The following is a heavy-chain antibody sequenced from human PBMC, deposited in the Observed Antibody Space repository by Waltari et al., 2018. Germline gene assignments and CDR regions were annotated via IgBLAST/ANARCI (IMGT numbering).Heavy chain of an antibody. Sequence: QVQLVQSGAEVKKPGASVKVSCTASGYTFTSYDINWVRPATGQGLEWMGWMNPNSGNTGYAQKFQGRVTMTRNTSISTAYMELSSLRSEDTAVYYCARAFVDYGDYSLDYWGQGTLVTVSS. D-gene: IGHD4-17*01. CDR3: ARAFVDYGDYSLDY. J-gene: IGHJ4*02. CDR2: MNPNSGNT. V-gene: IGHV1-8*01. CDR1: GYTFTSYD.